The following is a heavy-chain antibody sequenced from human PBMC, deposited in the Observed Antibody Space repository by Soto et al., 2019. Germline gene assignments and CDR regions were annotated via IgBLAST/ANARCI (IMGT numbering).Heavy chain of an antibody. V-gene: IGHV3-21*01. CDR3: ARAHSITAMGSDDYYYGMDV. Sequence: GGSLRLSCAASGFTFSSYSMNWVRQAPGKGLEWVSSISSSSSYIYYADSVKGRFTISRDNAKNSLYLQMNSLRAEDTAVYYCARAHSITAMGSDDYYYGMDVWGQGTTVTVSS. J-gene: IGHJ6*02. D-gene: IGHD5-18*01. CDR2: ISSSSSYI. CDR1: GFTFSSYS.